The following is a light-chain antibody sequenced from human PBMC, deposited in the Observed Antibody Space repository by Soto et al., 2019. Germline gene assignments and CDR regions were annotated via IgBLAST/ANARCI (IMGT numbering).Light chain of an antibody. Sequence: QALLPRPTFASRPRGQRVTISCSGRSSNIGSNTVNWYQQLPGTAPKLLFYGNNPRPSGVPDRFSGSKSGTSASLAISGLQSEDEADYYCAAWDDSMNGRVFGTGTKVTVL. J-gene: IGLJ1*01. V-gene: IGLV1-44*01. CDR3: AAWDDSMNGRV. CDR1: SSNIGSNT. CDR2: GNN.